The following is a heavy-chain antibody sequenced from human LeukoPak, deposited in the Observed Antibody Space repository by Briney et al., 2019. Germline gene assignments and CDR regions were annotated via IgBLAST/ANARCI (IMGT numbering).Heavy chain of an antibody. CDR2: IIPIFGTA. Sequence: GASVKVSCKASGGTFSSYAISWVRQAPGQGLERMGRIIPIFGTANYAQKFQGRVTITTDESTSTAYMELSSLRSEDTAVYYCASSTPDYYDSSGVFDYWGQGTLVTVSS. CDR1: GGTFSSYA. V-gene: IGHV1-69*05. CDR3: ASSTPDYYDSSGVFDY. D-gene: IGHD3-22*01. J-gene: IGHJ4*02.